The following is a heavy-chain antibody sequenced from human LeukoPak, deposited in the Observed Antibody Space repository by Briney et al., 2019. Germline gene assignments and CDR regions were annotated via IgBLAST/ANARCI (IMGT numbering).Heavy chain of an antibody. V-gene: IGHV4-59*01. CDR2: IYYSGST. CDR3: ARADVLRYFDWLDSGYYFDY. Sequence: PSETLSLTCTVSGGSISNYYWSWIRQPPGKGLEWIGYIYYSGSTNYNPSLKSRVTISVDTSKNQFSLKLSSVTAADTAVYYCARADVLRYFDWLDSGYYFDYWGQGTLVTVSS. J-gene: IGHJ4*02. CDR1: GGSISNYY. D-gene: IGHD3-9*01.